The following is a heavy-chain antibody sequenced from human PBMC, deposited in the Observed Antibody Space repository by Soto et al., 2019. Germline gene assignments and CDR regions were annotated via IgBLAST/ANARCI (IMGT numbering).Heavy chain of an antibody. Sequence: ASVKVSCKASGYTFTSYDINWVRQATGQGLEWMGWMNPNSGNTGYAQKFQGRVTMTRNTSISTAYMELSRLRSEDTAVYYCARIVDTAMVTNYSYYGMDVWGQGTTVTVSS. D-gene: IGHD5-18*01. CDR1: GYTFTSYD. CDR2: MNPNSGNT. V-gene: IGHV1-8*01. J-gene: IGHJ6*02. CDR3: ARIVDTAMVTNYSYYGMDV.